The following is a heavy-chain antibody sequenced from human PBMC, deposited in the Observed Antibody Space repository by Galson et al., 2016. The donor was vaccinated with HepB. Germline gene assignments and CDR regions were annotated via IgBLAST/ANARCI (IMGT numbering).Heavy chain of an antibody. Sequence: SLRLSCAVSGFTFSNYWMNWVRQAPGKGLEWVSRTNEDGTLNTYSDSVKGRFTISRDNAKNSLYLQMNSLRAEDTAVYYCTRGGLEPVDFWGQGTLVSVSS. V-gene: IGHV3-7*03. D-gene: IGHD1-14*01. CDR3: TRGGLEPVDF. CDR2: TNEDGTLN. CDR1: GFTFSNYW. J-gene: IGHJ4*02.